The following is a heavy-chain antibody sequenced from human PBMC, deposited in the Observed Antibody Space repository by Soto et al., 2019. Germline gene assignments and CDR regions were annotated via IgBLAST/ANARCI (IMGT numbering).Heavy chain of an antibody. CDR3: YRDDYFLGGDY. CDR2: INAGNANT. D-gene: IGHD3-3*01. CDR1: GYTFTSFS. Sequence: QVQLVQSGAEEKKPGASVKLSCKASGYTFTSFSMHWVRQAPGQRLEWMGWINAGNANTKYSQKFQDRVTITRDTTARTVYMELSSLRAEDTAGYHCYRDDYFLGGDYWGQGTLVTVSS. V-gene: IGHV1-3*05. J-gene: IGHJ4*02.